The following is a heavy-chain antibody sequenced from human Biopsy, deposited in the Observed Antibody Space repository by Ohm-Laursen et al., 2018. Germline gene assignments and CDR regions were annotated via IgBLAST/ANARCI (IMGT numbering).Heavy chain of an antibody. Sequence: ASVKVSCELSGYTLTELSIHWVRQTGGKGLEWMGGFDREERKTVYAEKFQGRVTMTEDTSTDTVYMEVTSLRSDDTAVYYCATGPYYDTRFYYNVRPFDFWGQGTLVTVSS. D-gene: IGHD3-10*01. CDR1: GYTLTELS. CDR3: ATGPYYDTRFYYNVRPFDF. V-gene: IGHV1-24*01. J-gene: IGHJ4*02. CDR2: FDREERKT.